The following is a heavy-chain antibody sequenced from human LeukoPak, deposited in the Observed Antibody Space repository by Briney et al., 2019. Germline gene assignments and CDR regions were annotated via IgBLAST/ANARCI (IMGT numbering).Heavy chain of an antibody. CDR1: GYTFTSYD. CDR2: MNPNSGNT. V-gene: IGHV1-8*01. Sequence: ASVKVSCKASGYTFTSYDINWVRQATGQGLEWMGWMNPNSGNTGYAQKFQGRVTMTRNTSISTAYMELSSLRSEGTAVYYCARSSSWYAGYYGMDVWGQGTTVTVSS. CDR3: ARSSSWYAGYYGMDV. D-gene: IGHD6-13*01. J-gene: IGHJ6*02.